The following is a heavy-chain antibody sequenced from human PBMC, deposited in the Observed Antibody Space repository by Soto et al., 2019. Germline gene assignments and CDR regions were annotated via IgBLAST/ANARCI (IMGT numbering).Heavy chain of an antibody. J-gene: IGHJ6*02. CDR2: ISSSSSYT. V-gene: IGHV3-11*06. CDR3: ARDTAAAGYYYYYGMDV. Sequence: QVQLVEYGGGLVKPGGSLRLSFAASGFTFSDYYMSWIRQAPGKGLEWVSYISSSSSYTNYADSVKGRFTISRDNAKNSLYLQMNSLRAEDTAVYYCARDTAAAGYYYYYGMDVWGQGTTVTVSS. D-gene: IGHD6-13*01. CDR1: GFTFSDYY.